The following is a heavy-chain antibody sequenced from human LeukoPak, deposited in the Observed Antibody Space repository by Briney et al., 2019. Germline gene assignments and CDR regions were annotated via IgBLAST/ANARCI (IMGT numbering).Heavy chain of an antibody. Sequence: SETLSLTCSVSGGSVSSGSYYWSWIRQPPGKGLEWIGEINHSGSTNYNPSLKSRVTISVDTSKNQFSLKLSSVTAADTAVYYCARVGARRWFDPWGQGTLVTVSS. V-gene: IGHV4-39*07. CDR3: ARVGARRWFDP. CDR1: GGSVSSGSYY. J-gene: IGHJ5*02. CDR2: INHSGST. D-gene: IGHD6-6*01.